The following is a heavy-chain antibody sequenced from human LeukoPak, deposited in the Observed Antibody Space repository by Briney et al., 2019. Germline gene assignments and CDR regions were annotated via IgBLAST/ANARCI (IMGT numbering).Heavy chain of an antibody. V-gene: IGHV3-66*01. J-gene: IGHJ5*02. CDR2: IYTGDVT. CDR1: GFTVSGNY. Sequence: GGSLRLSCTASGFTVSGNYMSWVRQAPGKGLEWVSTIYTGDVTHYADSVWARFIISRDNFKNTLFLQMNSLRAEDTAVYYCAKVGDLAFGVAYNWFDPWGQGTLVTVSS. D-gene: IGHD3-3*01. CDR3: AKVGDLAFGVAYNWFDP.